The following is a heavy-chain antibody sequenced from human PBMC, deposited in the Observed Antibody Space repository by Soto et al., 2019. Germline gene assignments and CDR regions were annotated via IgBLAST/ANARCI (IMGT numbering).Heavy chain of an antibody. CDR2: IYPGDSDT. V-gene: IGHV5-51*01. D-gene: IGHD6-13*01. CDR3: ARQGGCSWYSYYYYYVMDV. Sequence: GESLKISCKGSGYSFTSYWIGWVRQMPGKGLEWMGIIYPGDSDTRYSPSFQGQVTISADKSISTAYLQWSSLKASDTAMYYCARQGGCSWYSYYYYYVMDVRGQRSTVTVSS. CDR1: GYSFTSYW. J-gene: IGHJ6*02.